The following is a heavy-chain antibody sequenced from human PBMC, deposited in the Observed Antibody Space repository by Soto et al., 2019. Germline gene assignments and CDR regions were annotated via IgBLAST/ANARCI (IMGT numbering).Heavy chain of an antibody. V-gene: IGHV4-59*01. CDR2: IYYSGST. CDR1: GGSISSYY. J-gene: IGHJ6*02. Sequence: SETLSLTCTVSGGSISSYYWSWIRQPPGKGLEWIGYIYYSGSTNYNPSLKSRVTISVDTSKNQFSLKLSSVTAADTAVYYCARDRVNDILTGYYKPPDYYYYGMDVWGQGTTVTVSS. CDR3: ARDRVNDILTGYYKPPDYYYYGMDV. D-gene: IGHD3-9*01.